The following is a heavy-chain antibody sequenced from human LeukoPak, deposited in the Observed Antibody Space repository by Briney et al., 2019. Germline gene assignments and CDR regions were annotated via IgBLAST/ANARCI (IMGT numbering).Heavy chain of an antibody. D-gene: IGHD3-16*01. CDR1: GFTFSRYA. CDR2: ISSNGGST. CDR3: ARAKGGYYFDY. Sequence: GGSLRLSCAASGFTFSRYAMHWVRQAPRKGLEYVSAISSNGGSTYYANSVKGRFTISRDNSKNTLYLQMGSLRAEDMAVYYCARAKGGYYFDYWGQGTLVTVSS. V-gene: IGHV3-64*01. J-gene: IGHJ4*02.